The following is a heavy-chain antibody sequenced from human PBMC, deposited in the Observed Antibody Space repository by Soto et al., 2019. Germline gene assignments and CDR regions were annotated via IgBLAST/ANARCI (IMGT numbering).Heavy chain of an antibody. J-gene: IGHJ4*02. Sequence: SETLSLTCIVSGGSISGFDWSWTRQPPGKGLERIGDINSSGGTNYNPSLASRVTISVDRSRNQFSLKLRSVTAADTAVYYCARGIGHCSRTSCYSPYYFDYWGQGTLVTVSS. CDR3: ARGIGHCSRTSCYSPYYFDY. CDR2: INSSGGT. V-gene: IGHV4-59*01. CDR1: GGSISGFD. D-gene: IGHD2-2*02.